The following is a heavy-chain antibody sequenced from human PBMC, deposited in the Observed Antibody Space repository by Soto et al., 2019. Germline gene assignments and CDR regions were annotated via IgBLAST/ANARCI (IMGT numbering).Heavy chain of an antibody. CDR3: ARGRDIVVVVAATRNENWFDP. D-gene: IGHD2-15*01. J-gene: IGHJ5*02. V-gene: IGHV4-34*01. CDR2: INHSGST. CDR1: GGSFSGYY. Sequence: QVQLQQWGAGLLKPSETLSLTCAVYGGSFSGYYWSWIRQPPGKGLEWIGEINHSGSTNYNPSLKSRVTISVDTSKNQFSLKLSSVTAADTAVYYCARGRDIVVVVAATRNENWFDPWGQGTLVTVSS.